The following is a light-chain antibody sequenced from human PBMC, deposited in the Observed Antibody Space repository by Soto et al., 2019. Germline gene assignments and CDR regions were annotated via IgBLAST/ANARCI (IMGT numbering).Light chain of an antibody. CDR2: AAS. CDR1: QSISSY. V-gene: IGKV1-39*01. Sequence: DIQMTQSPSSLSASVGDRVTITCRASQSISSYLNWYQQKPGKAPKLLIYAASSLQSGVPSRFSGSGSGTGFTLTISSLQPEDFATYYCQQSYSTPQTFGQGTKVDI. CDR3: QQSYSTPQT. J-gene: IGKJ1*01.